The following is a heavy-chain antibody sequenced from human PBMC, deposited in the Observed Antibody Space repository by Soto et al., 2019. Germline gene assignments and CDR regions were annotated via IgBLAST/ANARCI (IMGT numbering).Heavy chain of an antibody. V-gene: IGHV3-72*01. J-gene: IGHJ4*02. CDR1: EGTISDHY. CDR2: SRDKPQGYST. Sequence: LRDWCAGAEGTISDHYVDRVSQAPGKGLEWVGRSRDKPQGYSTAYAASVKGRFTTSRDESKNSAYLQMNSLKTEHTAVYHCVRATYFSESSGYTRCLDYWGQGTLVTVSS. D-gene: IGHD3-22*01. CDR3: VRATYFSESSGYTRCLDY.